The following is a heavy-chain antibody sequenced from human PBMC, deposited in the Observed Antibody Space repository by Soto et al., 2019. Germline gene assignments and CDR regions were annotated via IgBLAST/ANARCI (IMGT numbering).Heavy chain of an antibody. D-gene: IGHD3-22*01. CDR1: GGSISSYY. J-gene: IGHJ6*04. CDR2: IHYSGST. CDR3: ARGGYQLLHPYYSGRAV. Sequence: SETLSLTCTVSGGSISSYYWIWIRQSPGKGLEWIGYIHYSGSTKSNPSLKSRVTISVDTSRNQVSLKLSSVTAADSAVYFCARGGYQLLHPYYSGRAVGGKGPTAPVSS. V-gene: IGHV4-59*01.